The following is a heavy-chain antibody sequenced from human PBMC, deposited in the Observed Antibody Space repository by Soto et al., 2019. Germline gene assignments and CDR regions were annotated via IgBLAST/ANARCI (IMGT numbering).Heavy chain of an antibody. V-gene: IGHV3-7*01. J-gene: IGHJ6*02. D-gene: IGHD3-22*01. CDR1: GFMFGTYR. Sequence: GGSLRLSCAAPGFMFGTYRMRWVRQAPGKGLEWVANIKHDGNEKYYADSVKGRFTVSRDNVKNFLHLQMSSLRGDDTGVYFCVRATLSWGHYYFRGLDVWGQGTTVTVSS. CDR2: IKHDGNEK. CDR3: VRATLSWGHYYFRGLDV.